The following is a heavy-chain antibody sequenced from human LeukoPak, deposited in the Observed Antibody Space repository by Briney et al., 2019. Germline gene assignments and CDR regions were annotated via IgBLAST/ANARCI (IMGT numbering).Heavy chain of an antibody. V-gene: IGHV3-30-3*01. CDR2: ISYDGSNK. Sequence: PGGSLRLSCAASGFTFSSYATHWVRQAPGKGLEWVAVISYDGSNKYYADSVKGRFTISRDNSKNTLYLQMNSLRAEDTAVYYCARMRPGSSGYYQYFDYWGQGTLVTVSS. CDR3: ARMRPGSSGYYQYFDY. CDR1: GFTFSSYA. D-gene: IGHD3-22*01. J-gene: IGHJ4*02.